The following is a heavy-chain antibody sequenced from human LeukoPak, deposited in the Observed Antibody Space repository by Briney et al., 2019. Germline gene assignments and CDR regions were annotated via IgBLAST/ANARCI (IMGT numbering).Heavy chain of an antibody. V-gene: IGHV3-74*01. CDR1: GFIFSSYW. CDR2: INSDGRRT. Sequence: GGSLRLSCAASGFIFSSYWMYWVRQAPGKGLEWVSRINSDGRRTTYADSVKGRFTISRDNAKNTLYLQMKSLRAEDMAVYYCARDRGYMDVWGKGTTVTVSS. CDR3: ARDRGYMDV. J-gene: IGHJ6*03.